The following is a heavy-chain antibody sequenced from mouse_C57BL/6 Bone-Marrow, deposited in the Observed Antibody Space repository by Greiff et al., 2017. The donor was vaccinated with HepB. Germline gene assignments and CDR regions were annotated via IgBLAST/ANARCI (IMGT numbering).Heavy chain of an antibody. D-gene: IGHD3-2*02. J-gene: IGHJ4*01. V-gene: IGHV1-54*01. Sequence: VQLKESGAELVRPGTSVKVSCKASGYAFTNYLIEWVKQRPGQGLEWIGVINPGSGGTNYNEKFKGKATLTADKSSSTAYMQLSSLTSEDSAVYFCAVDSSETMDYWGQGTSVTVSS. CDR3: AVDSSETMDY. CDR2: INPGSGGT. CDR1: GYAFTNYL.